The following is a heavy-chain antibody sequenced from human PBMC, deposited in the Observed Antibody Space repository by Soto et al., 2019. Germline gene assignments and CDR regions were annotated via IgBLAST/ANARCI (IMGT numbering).Heavy chain of an antibody. D-gene: IGHD6-19*01. CDR2: IWYDGSNK. Sequence: QVQLVESGGGVVQPGRSLRLSCAASGFTFRSYGMEWVRQAPDKGLEWVAVIWYDGSNKYYADSVKGRFTISRDNSKNTLYLQMNSLRAEDTAVYYCATLARGSSGWYGHDYWGQGTLFTVSS. CDR1: GFTFRSYG. CDR3: ATLARGSSGWYGHDY. V-gene: IGHV3-33*01. J-gene: IGHJ4*02.